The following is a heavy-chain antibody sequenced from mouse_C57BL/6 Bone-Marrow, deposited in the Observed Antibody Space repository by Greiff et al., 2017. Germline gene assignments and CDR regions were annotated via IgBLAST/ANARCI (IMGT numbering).Heavy chain of an antibody. V-gene: IGHV1-69*01. CDR2: LDPSDSYT. CDR3: ARGGDCHWYFDV. J-gene: IGHJ1*03. Sequence: QVQLQQPGAELVMPGASVKLSCKASGYTFTSYWMHWVKQRPGQGLEWIGELDPSDSYTNYKQTFKGKSTLTVDKSSSTAYMQLSSLTSEVSAVYYRARGGDCHWYFDVWGTGTTVTVSS. CDR1: GYTFTSYW.